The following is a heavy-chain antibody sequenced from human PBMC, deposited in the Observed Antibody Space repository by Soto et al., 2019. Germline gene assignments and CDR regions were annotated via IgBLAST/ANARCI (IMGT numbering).Heavy chain of an antibody. V-gene: IGHV3-23*01. D-gene: IGHD3-22*01. CDR3: AKDPTSYDSSAQFDS. Sequence: GGSLRLSWAAAGFSFNIFAMNWVRQAPGQGLEWVSGISGGGGSTYYADSVKGRFTISRDNSNNTLYLQMNSLRAEDTAVYYCAKDPTSYDSSAQFDSWGQGTLVTSPQ. CDR1: GFSFNIFA. J-gene: IGHJ4*02. CDR2: ISGGGGST.